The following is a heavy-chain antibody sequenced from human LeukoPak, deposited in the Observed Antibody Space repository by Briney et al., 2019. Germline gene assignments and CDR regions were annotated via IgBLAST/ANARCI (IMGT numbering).Heavy chain of an antibody. Sequence: GGSLRLSCAASGFSFSNYAMAWVRQVSGKGLEWVSAISGRGASTYYADSVEGRFTISRDNSKNTLWLQMKSLRAEDTAVYYCAKVPTWLGLGSDGFDIWGQGTMVTVSS. CDR2: ISGRGAST. CDR3: AKVPTWLGLGSDGFDI. V-gene: IGHV3-23*01. CDR1: GFSFSNYA. J-gene: IGHJ3*02. D-gene: IGHD1-26*01.